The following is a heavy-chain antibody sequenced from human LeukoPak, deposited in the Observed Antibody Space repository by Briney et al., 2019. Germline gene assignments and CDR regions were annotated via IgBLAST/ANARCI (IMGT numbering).Heavy chain of an antibody. J-gene: IGHJ5*01. CDR1: GFTFSSYA. Sequence: GVSLRLSCAASGFTFSSYAMHWVRQAPGKGLEWVAVISYDGSNKYYADSVKGRFTISRDNSKNTLYLQMNSLRAEDTAVYYCARDNEGSGWYGDSWGQGTLVTVSS. CDR3: ARDNEGSGWYGDS. CDR2: ISYDGSNK. V-gene: IGHV3-30-3*01. D-gene: IGHD6-19*01.